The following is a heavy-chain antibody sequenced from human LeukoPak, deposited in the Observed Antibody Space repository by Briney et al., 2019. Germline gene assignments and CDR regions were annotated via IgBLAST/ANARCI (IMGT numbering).Heavy chain of an antibody. V-gene: IGHV4-34*01. Sequence: PSETLSLTCAVYGGSFSGYYWSWIRQPPGKGLEWIGEINHSGSTNYNPSLKSRVTISVDTSKNQFSLKLSSVTAADTAVYYCARGADYIWGSYRYKPAARPSDYWGQGTLVTVSS. CDR3: ARGADYIWGSYRYKPAARPSDY. CDR1: GGSFSGYY. J-gene: IGHJ4*02. CDR2: INHSGST. D-gene: IGHD3-16*02.